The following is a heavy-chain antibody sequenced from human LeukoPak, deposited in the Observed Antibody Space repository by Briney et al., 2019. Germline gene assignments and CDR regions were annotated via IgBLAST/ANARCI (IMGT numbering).Heavy chain of an antibody. V-gene: IGHV1-8*01. CDR2: MNPNSGNT. Sequence: GASVKVSCKASGYTFTSYDINWVRQAPGRGLEWMGWMNPNSGNTGYAQKFQGRVTMTRNTSISTAYMELSSLRSEDTAVYYCAGPISGYYYAFDYWGQGTLVTVSS. CDR3: AGPISGYYYAFDY. CDR1: GYTFTSYD. J-gene: IGHJ4*02. D-gene: IGHD3-22*01.